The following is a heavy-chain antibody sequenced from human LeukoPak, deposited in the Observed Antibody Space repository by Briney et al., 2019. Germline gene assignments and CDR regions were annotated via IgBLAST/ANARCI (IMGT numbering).Heavy chain of an antibody. Sequence: GASVKVSCKASGYTFTSYGISWVRQAPGQGLEWMGWISAYNGNTNYAQKLQGRVTMTTDTSTSKGYMEVRSMRSDDTAVYYCASTRTTGAIDYWGQGTLVTVSS. J-gene: IGHJ4*02. V-gene: IGHV1-18*01. CDR3: ASTRTTGAIDY. CDR1: GYTFTSYG. CDR2: ISAYNGNT. D-gene: IGHD1-1*01.